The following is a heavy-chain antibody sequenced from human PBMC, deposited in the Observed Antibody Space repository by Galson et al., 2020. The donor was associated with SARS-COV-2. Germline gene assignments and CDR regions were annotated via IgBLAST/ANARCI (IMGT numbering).Heavy chain of an antibody. CDR3: ARTKVGDVWGASDYYYGMDV. J-gene: IGHJ6*02. D-gene: IGHD3-16*01. V-gene: IGHV6-1*01. CDR2: TYYRSKWYN. Sequence: SQTLSLTCAISGDSVSSNSAAWNWIRQSPSRGLEWLGRTYYRSKWYNDYAVSVKSRITINPDTSKNQFSLQLNSVTPEDTAVYYCARTKVGDVWGASDYYYGMDVWGQGTTVTVSS. CDR1: GDSVSSNSAA.